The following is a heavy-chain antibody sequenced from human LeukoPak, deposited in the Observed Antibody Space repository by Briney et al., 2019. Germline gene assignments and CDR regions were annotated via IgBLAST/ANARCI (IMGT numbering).Heavy chain of an antibody. J-gene: IGHJ4*02. Sequence: ASVKVSCKASGYTFTGYYMHWVRQAPGQGLEWMGWINPNSGGTNYAQKFQGRVTMTRDTSISTAYMELSRLRSDDTAVYYCARDESGYYYFGVLDYWGQGTLVTVSS. CDR3: ARDESGYYYFGVLDY. CDR2: INPNSGGT. V-gene: IGHV1-2*02. D-gene: IGHD3-22*01. CDR1: GYTFTGYY.